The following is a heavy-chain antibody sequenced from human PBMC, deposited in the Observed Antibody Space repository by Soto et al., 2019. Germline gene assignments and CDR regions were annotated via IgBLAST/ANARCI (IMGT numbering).Heavy chain of an antibody. D-gene: IGHD2-2*01. V-gene: IGHV4-59*01. CDR3: VSSTPRGGMDV. CDR2: IYYSGGT. Sequence: SETLSLTCTVSGGSISSYYWSWIRQPPGKGLEWIGYIYYSGGTNYNPSLKSRVTISVDTSKNQFSLKLSSVTAADTAVYYCVSSTPRGGMDVRGQGTTVTVSS. J-gene: IGHJ6*02. CDR1: GGSISSYY.